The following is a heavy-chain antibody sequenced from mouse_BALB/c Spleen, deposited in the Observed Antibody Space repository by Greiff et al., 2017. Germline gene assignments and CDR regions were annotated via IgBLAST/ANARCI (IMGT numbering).Heavy chain of an antibody. CDR3: TRGNNYYGGSYAAY. J-gene: IGHJ3*01. Sequence: QVQLQQSGAELVRPGASVTLSCKASGYTFTDYEMHWVKQTPVHGLEWIGAIDPETGGTAYNQKFKGKATLTADNSSSTAYMELRSLTSEDSAVYYFTRGNNYYGGSYAAYWGQGTLVTVSA. V-gene: IGHV1-15*01. D-gene: IGHD1-1*01. CDR2: IDPETGGT. CDR1: GYTFTDYE.